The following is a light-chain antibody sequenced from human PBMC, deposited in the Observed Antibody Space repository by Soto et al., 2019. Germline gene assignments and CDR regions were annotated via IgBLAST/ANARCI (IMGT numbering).Light chain of an antibody. V-gene: IGLV1-47*01. CDR1: ASNLGGNY. CDR3: AAWDDNVHGRV. Sequence: QSVLTQPPSASGAPGQRVTISCSGSASNLGGNYVYWYQQHPGTAPKLVIYRNDQRPSGVTDRISGSKSGTSASLAISGLRSEDEADYFCAAWDDNVHGRVFGGGTQLTVL. J-gene: IGLJ3*02. CDR2: RND.